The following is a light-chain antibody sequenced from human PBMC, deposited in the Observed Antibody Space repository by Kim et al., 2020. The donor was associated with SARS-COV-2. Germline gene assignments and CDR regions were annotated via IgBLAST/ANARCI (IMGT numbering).Light chain of an antibody. Sequence: EIVLTQSPATLSLSPGERATLSCRASQSLSAHLAWYQQKPGQAPRLLIFDAPERATDIPPRFSGSGSGTDFTLTISSLEPEDFAVYYCQHRSDWLFGPGTKVDIK. CDR3: QHRSDWL. CDR2: DAP. V-gene: IGKV3-11*01. J-gene: IGKJ3*01. CDR1: QSLSAH.